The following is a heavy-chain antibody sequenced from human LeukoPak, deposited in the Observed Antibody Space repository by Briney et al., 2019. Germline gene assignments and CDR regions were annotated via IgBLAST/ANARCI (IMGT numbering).Heavy chain of an antibody. CDR1: GFTVSSNY. CDR2: IYSGGST. J-gene: IGHJ4*02. CDR3: ARDETPTNGYDSYDF. Sequence: GGSLRLSCATSGFTVSSNYMSWVRQAPGKGLEWVSVIYSGGSTYYADSVKGRFTISRDNSKNTLYLQMNSLRAEDTAVYYCARDETPTNGYDSYDFWGQGTLVTVST. D-gene: IGHD5-12*01. V-gene: IGHV3-53*01.